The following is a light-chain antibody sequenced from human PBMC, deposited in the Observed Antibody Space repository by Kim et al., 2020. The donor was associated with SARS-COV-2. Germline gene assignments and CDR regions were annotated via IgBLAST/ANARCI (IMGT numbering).Light chain of an antibody. V-gene: IGLV2-8*01. CDR1: SGDIGGFSY. Sequence: GQSVSISCTGTSGDIGGFSYVAWYQQHPGKAPNLIIYEVTKRPLGVPARFSASKSGNTATLIVSDLQPDDEADYYCNSYAGNNNFVFGGGTQLTVL. CDR3: NSYAGNNNFV. J-gene: IGLJ3*02. CDR2: EVT.